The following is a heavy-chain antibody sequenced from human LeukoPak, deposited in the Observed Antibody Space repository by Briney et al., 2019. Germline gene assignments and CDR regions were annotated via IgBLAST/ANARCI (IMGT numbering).Heavy chain of an antibody. J-gene: IGHJ4*02. CDR1: GYTFTSYG. D-gene: IGHD3-22*01. Sequence: ASVKVSCKASGYTFTSYGISWVRQAPGQRLEWMGWISAYNGNTNYAQKLQGRVTMTTDTSTSTAYMELRSLRSDDTAVYYCARDLYYYDSSGYYLDYWGQGTLVTVSS. CDR2: ISAYNGNT. CDR3: ARDLYYYDSSGYYLDY. V-gene: IGHV1-18*01.